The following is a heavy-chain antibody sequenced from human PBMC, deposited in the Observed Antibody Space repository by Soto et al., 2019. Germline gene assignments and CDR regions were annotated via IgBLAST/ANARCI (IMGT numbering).Heavy chain of an antibody. V-gene: IGHV4-61*01. Sequence: SSETLSLTCTVSGGSVSSDTHYWSWIRQPPGKRLGWIGFIYSSGSTNYNPSLKSRVTMSVDTSKNQFSLKLRSVIVADTAVYHCARFVRSCSGTTCYTRADVWGQGTTVTVSS. CDR2: IYSSGST. J-gene: IGHJ6*02. D-gene: IGHD2-2*02. CDR3: ARFVRSCSGTTCYTRADV. CDR1: GGSVSSDTHY.